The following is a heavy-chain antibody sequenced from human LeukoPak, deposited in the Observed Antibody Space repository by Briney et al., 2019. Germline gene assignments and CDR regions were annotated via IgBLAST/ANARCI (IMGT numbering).Heavy chain of an antibody. CDR3: ARESDSDGFGAFDI. J-gene: IGHJ3*02. CDR2: IKQDGSAK. Sequence: PGWSLRLSCAASGFTFSDYWMSWVGQAPGKGLEWVAKIKQDGSAKYYVDSVKGRFTISRDNAKNSLYLQMNSLRAEDTAVYYCARESDSDGFGAFDIWGQGTMGTVSS. D-gene: IGHD3-22*01. V-gene: IGHV3-7*04. CDR1: GFTFSDYW.